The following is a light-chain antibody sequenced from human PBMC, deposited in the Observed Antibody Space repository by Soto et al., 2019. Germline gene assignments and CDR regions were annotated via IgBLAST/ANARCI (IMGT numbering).Light chain of an antibody. CDR2: AAS. J-gene: IGKJ5*01. CDR3: QQSYNTPPIT. CDR1: QSISTF. Sequence: DIQMTQSPSSLSASVGDRVTITCRASQSISTFVNWYQQKPGKAPKLLIFAASNLQSGVPSRFSGGGSGTDFTLTITTLQPEDFPTYYCQQSYNTPPITFGQGTRLEIK. V-gene: IGKV1-39*01.